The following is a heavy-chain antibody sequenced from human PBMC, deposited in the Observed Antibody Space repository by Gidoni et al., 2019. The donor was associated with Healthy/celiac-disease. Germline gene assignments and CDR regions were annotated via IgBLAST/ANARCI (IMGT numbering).Heavy chain of an antibody. Sequence: QAQLVQYGAEVKKPGAAVKGSGKASGYSFTGYYMHWVRQAPGQGLEWMGWINPNSGGTNYAQKFQGWVTMTRDTSISTAYMALIRLRADDTAVYYCARGPLPCGSSYLLYWGQGTLVTVSS. CDR2: INPNSGGT. V-gene: IGHV1-2*04. CDR3: ARGPLPCGSSYLLY. D-gene: IGHD6-13*01. CDR1: GYSFTGYY. J-gene: IGHJ4*02.